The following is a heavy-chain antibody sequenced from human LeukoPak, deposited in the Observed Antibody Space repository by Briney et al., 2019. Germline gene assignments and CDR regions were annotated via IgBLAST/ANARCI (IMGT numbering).Heavy chain of an antibody. V-gene: IGHV4-61*01. CDR1: GGSISSSSYY. CDR2: IYYSGST. D-gene: IGHD3-22*01. J-gene: IGHJ4*01. Sequence: SSETLSLTCTVSGGSISSSSYYWSWIRQPPGKGLEWIGYIYYSGSTRYNPSLKSRVTISVDTSKNQFSLKLSSVTAADTAVYYCARTNHFDTIGYYFDDWGHGTLVTVSS. CDR3: ARTNHFDTIGYYFDD.